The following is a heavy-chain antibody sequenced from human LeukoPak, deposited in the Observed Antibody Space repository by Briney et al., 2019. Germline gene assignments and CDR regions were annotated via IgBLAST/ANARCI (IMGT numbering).Heavy chain of an antibody. J-gene: IGHJ4*02. Sequence: ASVKVSCKASGYTFTSYGISWVRQAPGQGLEWMGWISAYNGNTNYAQKLQGRVTMTTDTSTSTAYMELRSLRSDDTAVHYCARGTYSSSLYYFDYWGQGTLVTVSS. CDR1: GYTFTSYG. D-gene: IGHD6-13*01. CDR2: ISAYNGNT. CDR3: ARGTYSSSLYYFDY. V-gene: IGHV1-18*01.